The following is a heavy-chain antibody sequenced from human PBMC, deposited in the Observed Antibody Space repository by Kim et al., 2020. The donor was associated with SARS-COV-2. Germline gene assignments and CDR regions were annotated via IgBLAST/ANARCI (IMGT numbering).Heavy chain of an antibody. V-gene: IGHV1-24*01. J-gene: IGHJ4*02. CDR3: AGFFAVLGRWFDY. D-gene: IGHD2-15*01. Sequence: YAQQLQARATMTEETTTATAYMELRSLRSEDTAVYYCAGFFAVLGRWFDYWGQGTLVTVSS.